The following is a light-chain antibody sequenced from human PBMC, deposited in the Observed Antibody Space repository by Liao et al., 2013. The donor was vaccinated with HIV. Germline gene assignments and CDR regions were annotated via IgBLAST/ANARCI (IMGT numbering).Light chain of an antibody. CDR3: YAVADNIWV. CDR2: KDS. J-gene: IGLJ3*02. V-gene: IGLV3-27*01. CDR1: NIGSKS. Sequence: SYELTQPPSVSVAPGKTARITCGGNNIGSKSVHWFQQKPGQAPVLVIHKDSERRSGIPERFSGSSSGTTVTLTINGAQVEDEADYYCYAVADNIWVFGGGTKLTVL.